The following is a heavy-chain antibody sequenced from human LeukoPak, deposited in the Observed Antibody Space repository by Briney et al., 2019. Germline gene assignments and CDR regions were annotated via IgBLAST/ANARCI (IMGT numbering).Heavy chain of an antibody. CDR3: ARDHCSSTSCYPASNWFDP. J-gene: IGHJ5*02. CDR2: ISYDGSNK. CDR1: GFTFSSYA. Sequence: PGGSLRLSCAASGFTFSSYAMHWVRQAPGKGLEWVAVISYDGSNKYYADSVKGRFTISRDNSKNTLYLQMNSLRAEDTAVYYCARDHCSSTSCYPASNWFDPWGQGTLVTVSS. V-gene: IGHV3-30-3*01. D-gene: IGHD2-2*01.